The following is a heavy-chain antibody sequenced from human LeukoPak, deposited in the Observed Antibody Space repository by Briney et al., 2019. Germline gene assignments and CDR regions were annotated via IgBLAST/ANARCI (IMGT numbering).Heavy chain of an antibody. D-gene: IGHD2-15*01. CDR1: GFTFTSSA. CDR2: IVVGSGNT. J-gene: IGHJ3*02. CDR3: AASPGYCSGGSCYNDAFDI. V-gene: IGHV1-58*02. Sequence: GASVKVSRKASGFTFTSSAMQWVRQARGQRLEWIGWIVVGSGNTNYAKKFQERVPITRDMSTSTAYMELSSLRSEDTAVYYCAASPGYCSGGSCYNDAFDIWGQGTMVTVSS.